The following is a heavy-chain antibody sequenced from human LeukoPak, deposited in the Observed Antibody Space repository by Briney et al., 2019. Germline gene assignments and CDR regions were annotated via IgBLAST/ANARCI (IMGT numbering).Heavy chain of an antibody. Sequence: PGGSLRLSCAASGFTFSSYSMNWVRQAPGKGLEWVSYISSSSSTIYYADSVKGRFTISRDNAKNSLYLQTNSLRAEDTAVYYCARDRYDSALDYWGQGTLVTVSS. V-gene: IGHV3-48*01. CDR2: ISSSSSTI. CDR1: GFTFSSYS. CDR3: ARDRYDSALDY. D-gene: IGHD3-22*01. J-gene: IGHJ4*02.